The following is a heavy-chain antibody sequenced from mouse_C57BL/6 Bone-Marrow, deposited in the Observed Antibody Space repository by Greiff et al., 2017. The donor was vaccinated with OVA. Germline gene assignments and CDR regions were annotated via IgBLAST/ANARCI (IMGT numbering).Heavy chain of an antibody. CDR2: IDPENGDT. J-gene: IGHJ1*03. V-gene: IGHV14-4*01. Sequence: VHVKRSGAELVRPGASVKLSCTASGFNIKDDYMHWVKQRPEQGLEWIGWIDPENGDTEYASKFQGKATITADTSSNTAYLQLSSLTSEDTAVYYCTTSHWYFDVWGTGTTVTVSS. CDR1: GFNIKDDY. CDR3: TTSHWYFDV.